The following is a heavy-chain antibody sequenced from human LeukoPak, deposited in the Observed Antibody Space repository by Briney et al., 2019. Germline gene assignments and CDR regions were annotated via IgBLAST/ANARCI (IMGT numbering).Heavy chain of an antibody. D-gene: IGHD3-3*01. Sequence: GGSLRLSCAASGFTFSSYSMNWVRQAPGKGLEWVSSISSSSSYIYYADSVKGRFTISRDNAKNSLYLQMNSLRAEDTAVYYCARVGAGDLNYDFWSGAINYWGQGTLVTVSS. V-gene: IGHV3-21*01. CDR2: ISSSSSYI. CDR1: GFTFSSYS. CDR3: ARVGAGDLNYDFWSGAINY. J-gene: IGHJ4*02.